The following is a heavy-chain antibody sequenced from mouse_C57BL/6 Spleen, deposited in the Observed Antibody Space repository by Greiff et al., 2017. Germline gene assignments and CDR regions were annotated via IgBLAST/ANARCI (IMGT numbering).Heavy chain of an antibody. CDR2: IDPSDSYT. D-gene: IGHD1-1*01. Sequence: QVQLQQPGAELVMPGASVKLSCKASGYTFTSYWMHWVKQRPGQGLEWIGEIDPSDSYTNYNQKFKGKSTLTVDKSSSTAYMQLSSLTSEDSAVYYCAREGTVVARKYAMDYWGQGTSGTVSS. V-gene: IGHV1-69*01. CDR1: GYTFTSYW. J-gene: IGHJ4*01. CDR3: AREGTVVARKYAMDY.